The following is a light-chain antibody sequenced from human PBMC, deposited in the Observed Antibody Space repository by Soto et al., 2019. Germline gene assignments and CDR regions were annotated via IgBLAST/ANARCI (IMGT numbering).Light chain of an antibody. V-gene: IGKV1-5*01. CDR2: DAS. Sequence: DIQMNQSPSALSAYVGDRVTITCRVSQSISSWLAWYQQKPGKAPKLLIYDASSLESGVPSRFSGSGSGTEFTLTISSLQPDDFATYYCQQYNSYRTFGQ. CDR1: QSISSW. J-gene: IGKJ1*01. CDR3: QQYNSYRT.